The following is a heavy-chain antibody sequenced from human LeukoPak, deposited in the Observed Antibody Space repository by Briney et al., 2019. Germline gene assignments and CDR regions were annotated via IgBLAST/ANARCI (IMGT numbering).Heavy chain of an antibody. CDR2: IWNDGSNK. J-gene: IGHJ4*02. V-gene: IGHV3-33*01. Sequence: GGSLRLSCAASGFTFSTYGMHWVRQAPGKGLEWVAVIWNDGSNKYYADSVKGRFTISRDNSRNTLYLQMSSLGGEDTAVYYCARDLYYDYVWGSPDYWGQGTLVTVSS. D-gene: IGHD3-16*01. CDR3: ARDLYYDYVWGSPDY. CDR1: GFTFSTYG.